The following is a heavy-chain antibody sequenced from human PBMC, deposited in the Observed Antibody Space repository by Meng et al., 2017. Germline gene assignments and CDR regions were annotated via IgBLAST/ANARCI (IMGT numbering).Heavy chain of an antibody. J-gene: IGHJ5*02. D-gene: IGHD4-17*01. Sequence: SETLSLTCTVSGGSISSGGYYWSWIRQHPGKGLEWIGYIYYSGSTYYNPSLKSRVTISVDTFKNQFSLKLSSVTAADTAVYYCARRSGDYVDFWFDPWGQGTLVTVSS. CDR1: GGSISSGGYY. V-gene: IGHV4-31*03. CDR3: ARRSGDYVDFWFDP. CDR2: IYYSGST.